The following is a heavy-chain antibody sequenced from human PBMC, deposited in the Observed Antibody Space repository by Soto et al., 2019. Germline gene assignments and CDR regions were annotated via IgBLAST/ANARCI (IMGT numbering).Heavy chain of an antibody. J-gene: IGHJ3*01. D-gene: IGHD1-7*01. CDR3: ARPLIGNTIDL. Sequence: GASVKVSCKASGYTSFKYFIHWVRQAPGQGLEWIGIINPSRGSATYGPIFQGRVSLTTDMPTSTVYMELSSLRSEDTAIYYCARPLIGNTIDLWGQGTSVTVSS. V-gene: IGHV1-46*01. CDR1: GYTSFKYF. CDR2: INPSRGSA.